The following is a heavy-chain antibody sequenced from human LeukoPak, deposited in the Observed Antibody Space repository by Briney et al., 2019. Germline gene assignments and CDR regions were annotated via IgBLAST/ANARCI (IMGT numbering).Heavy chain of an antibody. CDR1: GFTFDHYG. CDR2: ISGDSGSI. V-gene: IGHV3-9*01. J-gene: IGHJ3*02. Sequence: PGGSLRLSCAASGFTFDHYGMHWVRQAPGKGLEWVSGISGDSGSIDYADSVKGRFTISRDNAKTSLYLQMNSLKAEDTALYYCAKDLGRQRTMWGQGTMVTVSS. D-gene: IGHD1-1*01. CDR3: AKDLGRQRTM.